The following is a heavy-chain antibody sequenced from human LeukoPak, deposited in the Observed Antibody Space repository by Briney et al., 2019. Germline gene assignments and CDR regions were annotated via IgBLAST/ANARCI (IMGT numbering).Heavy chain of an antibody. CDR3: ARDPYFGELSPHVYYWYMDV. Sequence: GGSLRLSCAASGFTFSSYWMHWVRQAPGKGLVWVSRINRDGSRTTYADSVKGRFTISRDNAKNTLYLQMNSLRAEDTAVYYCARDPYFGELSPHVYYWYMDVWGKGTTVTISS. J-gene: IGHJ6*03. CDR1: GFTFSSYW. CDR2: INRDGSRT. V-gene: IGHV3-74*01. D-gene: IGHD3-10*01.